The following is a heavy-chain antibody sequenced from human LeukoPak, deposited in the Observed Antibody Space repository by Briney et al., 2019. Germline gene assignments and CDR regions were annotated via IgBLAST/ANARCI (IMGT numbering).Heavy chain of an antibody. CDR1: GGSISSYY. Sequence: PSETLSLTCTVSGGSISSYYWSWIRQPPGKGLEWIGYIYYSGSTNYNPSLKSRVTISVDTSKNQSSLKLSSVTAADTAVYYCARSVTPTNWFDPWGQGTLVTVSS. CDR3: ARSVTPTNWFDP. D-gene: IGHD4-17*01. J-gene: IGHJ5*02. CDR2: IYYSGST. V-gene: IGHV4-59*01.